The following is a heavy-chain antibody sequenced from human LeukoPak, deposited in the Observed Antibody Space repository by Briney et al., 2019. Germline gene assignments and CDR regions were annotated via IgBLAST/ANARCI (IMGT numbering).Heavy chain of an antibody. CDR3: ANGDSYGYFDY. J-gene: IGHJ4*02. D-gene: IGHD5-18*01. CDR1: GGTFSSYA. V-gene: IGHV1-69*05. CDR2: IIPIFGTA. Sequence: GASVKVSCKASGGTFSSYAISWARQAPGQGLEWMGGIIPIFGTANYAQKFQGRVTITTDESTSTAYMELSSLRSEDTAVYYCANGDSYGYFDYWGQGTLVTVSS.